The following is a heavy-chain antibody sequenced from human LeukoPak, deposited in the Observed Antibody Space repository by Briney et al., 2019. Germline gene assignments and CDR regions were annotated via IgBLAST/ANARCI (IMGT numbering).Heavy chain of an antibody. J-gene: IGHJ4*02. Sequence: PSETLSLTCTVSGGSISSSSYYWGWIRQPPGKGLEWIGSVCYSGSTYYNPSLKSRVTISVDTSKNQFSLKLSSVTAADTAVYYCARGQVSVLRFLEWLSFDYWGQGTLVTVSS. V-gene: IGHV4-39*07. CDR3: ARGQVSVLRFLEWLSFDY. CDR1: GGSISSSSYY. CDR2: VCYSGST. D-gene: IGHD3-3*01.